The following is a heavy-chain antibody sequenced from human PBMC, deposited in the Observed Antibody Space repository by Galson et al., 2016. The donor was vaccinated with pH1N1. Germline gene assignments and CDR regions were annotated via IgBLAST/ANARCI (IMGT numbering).Heavy chain of an antibody. V-gene: IGHV3-30*03. Sequence: SLRLSCAASGFTFTSYAMHWVRQAPGKGLEWVAVILYDGTNEYYADSVKGRFTISRDNTQSTVYLQMNSLRTEDTAVYYCARDSEYSGNEGFHWAQGTLVSVSS. J-gene: IGHJ4*02. D-gene: IGHD5-12*01. CDR1: GFTFTSYA. CDR3: ARDSEYSGNEGFH. CDR2: ILYDGTNE.